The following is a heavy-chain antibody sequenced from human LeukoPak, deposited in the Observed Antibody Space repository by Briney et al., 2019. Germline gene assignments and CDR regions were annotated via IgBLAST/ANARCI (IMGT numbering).Heavy chain of an antibody. CDR1: GFTFSSYG. CDR3: AREDDSSGYYYFDY. J-gene: IGHJ4*02. D-gene: IGHD3-22*01. V-gene: IGHV3-33*01. CDR2: IWYDGSNK. Sequence: GGSLRLSCAASGFTFSSYGMHWVRQAPGKGLEWVEVIWYDGSNKYYADSVKGRFTISRDNSKNTLYLQMNSLRAEDTAVYYCAREDDSSGYYYFDYWGQGTPGHRLL.